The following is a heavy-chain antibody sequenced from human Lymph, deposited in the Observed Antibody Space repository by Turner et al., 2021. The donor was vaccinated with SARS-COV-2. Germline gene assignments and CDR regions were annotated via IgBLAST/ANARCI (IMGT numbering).Heavy chain of an antibody. CDR1: GFTYDAYA. J-gene: IGHJ4*02. Sequence: ESGGGVVQRGGSLRLSCAASGFTYDAYAMRWVRQAPGKGLEWFALIRGAGCGTYYADSVTGRFTISRDNSKNSLSLQMNSLRAEDTALYYCAKDPGYCSGGSFYSRTYFDFWGQGTLVTVSA. CDR2: IRGAGCGT. CDR3: AKDPGYCSGGSFYSRTYFDF. V-gene: IGHV3-43*02. D-gene: IGHD2-15*01.